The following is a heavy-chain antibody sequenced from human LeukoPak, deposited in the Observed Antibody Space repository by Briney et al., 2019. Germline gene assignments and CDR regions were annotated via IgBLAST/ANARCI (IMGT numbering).Heavy chain of an antibody. D-gene: IGHD3-10*01. CDR3: ASSLLSLGELGY. J-gene: IGHJ4*02. CDR2: IRYDGSYK. Sequence: GGSLRLSCAASGFTFSSYVMHWVCQAPGKGLEWVAFIRYDGSYKYYADSVKGRFTISRDNSKNTLYLQMNSLRAGDTAVYYCASSLLSLGELGYWGQGTLVTVSS. CDR1: GFTFSSYV. V-gene: IGHV3-30*02.